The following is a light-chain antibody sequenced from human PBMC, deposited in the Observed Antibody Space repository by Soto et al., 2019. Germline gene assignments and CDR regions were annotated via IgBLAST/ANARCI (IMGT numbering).Light chain of an antibody. CDR2: GAS. V-gene: IGKV3-15*01. CDR1: QSVSSN. Sequence: EIVMTQSPATLSVSPGERATLSSRASQSVSSNLAWYQQKPGQAPRLLIYGASTRATGIPASFSGSGSGTGFTLTIRSLQSEDFAVYYCQQYNNWPLTFGGGTKVEIK. CDR3: QQYNNWPLT. J-gene: IGKJ4*01.